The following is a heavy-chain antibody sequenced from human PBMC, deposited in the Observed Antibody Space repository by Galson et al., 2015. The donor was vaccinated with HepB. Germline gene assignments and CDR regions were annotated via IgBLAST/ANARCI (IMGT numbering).Heavy chain of an antibody. J-gene: IGHJ6*02. V-gene: IGHV3-21*01. Sequence: SLRLSCAASGFTFSTSTMNWVRQAPGKGPEWVSSMTWSGSYISYLDSVRGRFTISRDNAKNSLYLQMNSLRAEDSVVYYCARLDGPVDVWGQGTTVTVSS. CDR2: MTWSGSYI. CDR3: ARLDGPVDV. D-gene: IGHD1-1*01. CDR1: GFTFSTST.